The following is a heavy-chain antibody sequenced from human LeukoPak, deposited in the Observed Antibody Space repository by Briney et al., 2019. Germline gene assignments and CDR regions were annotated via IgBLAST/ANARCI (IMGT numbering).Heavy chain of an antibody. CDR1: GFTFSTYW. V-gene: IGHV3-66*01. CDR2: IYSGGST. J-gene: IGHJ3*02. Sequence: PGGSLRLSCAASGFTFSTYWMSWVRQAPGKGLEWVSVIYSGGSTYYADSVKGRFTISRDNSKNTLYLQMNSLRAEDTAVYYCARVYSGSGAFDIWGQGTMVTVSS. D-gene: IGHD1-26*01. CDR3: ARVYSGSGAFDI.